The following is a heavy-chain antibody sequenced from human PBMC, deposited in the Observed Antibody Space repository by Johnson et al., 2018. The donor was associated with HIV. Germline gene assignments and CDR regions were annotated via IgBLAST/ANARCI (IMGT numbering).Heavy chain of an antibody. CDR3: ARDPAYSSTWEGAFDV. J-gene: IGHJ3*01. CDR1: GFTFSDYY. D-gene: IGHD6-19*01. V-gene: IGHV3-11*04. Sequence: QLVESGGGLVKPGGSLRLSCAASGFTFSDYYMSWIRQAPGKGLEWVSYISSSGSTIYYADSVKGRLTISRDNAKNSLNLQMNSLRAEDTAVYYCARDPAYSSTWEGAFDVWGQGTMVTVSS. CDR2: ISSSGSTI.